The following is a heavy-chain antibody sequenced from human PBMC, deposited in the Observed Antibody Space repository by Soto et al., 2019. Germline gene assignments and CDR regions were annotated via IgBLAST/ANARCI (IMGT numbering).Heavy chain of an antibody. D-gene: IGHD5-18*01. V-gene: IGHV3-53*01. Sequence: LRLSCAASGFTISSNYMSWVRQAPGKGLEWVSVIYSGSRTYYADSVRGRFTVSRDNSKNTLYLQMSSLRAEDTALYYCARGYSYDYYAMDVWGQGTTVTVSS. CDR1: GFTISSNY. J-gene: IGHJ6*02. CDR3: ARGYSYDYYAMDV. CDR2: IYSGSRT.